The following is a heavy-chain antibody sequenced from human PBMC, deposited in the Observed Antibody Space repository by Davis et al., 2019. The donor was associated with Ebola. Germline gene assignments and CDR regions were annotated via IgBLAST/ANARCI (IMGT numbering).Heavy chain of an antibody. D-gene: IGHD1-26*01. J-gene: IGHJ4*02. CDR2: VLPIFGTT. V-gene: IGHV1-69*13. Sequence: SSVTVTRMASVVIFRSFRNIWVRQAPGRGLVWVGGVLPIFGTTDYAQNFQGRVTITADESTSTAYMELRSLRSEDTAFYYCARDGKAPTITLDFWGQGTLVTVSS. CDR3: ARDGKAPTITLDF. CDR1: VVIFRSFR.